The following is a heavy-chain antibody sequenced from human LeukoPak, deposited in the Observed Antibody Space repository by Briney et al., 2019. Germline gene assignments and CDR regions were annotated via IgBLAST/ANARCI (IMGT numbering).Heavy chain of an antibody. CDR2: IYSGGST. D-gene: IGHD2-2*01. Sequence: GGSLRLSCAASGFTVSSNYMSWVRQAPGKGLEWVSVIYSGGSTYYADSVKGRFTISRDNSKNTVYLQMNSLRAEDTAVYYCARVLNGCSSTSCFYFDYWGQGTLVTVSS. V-gene: IGHV3-53*01. CDR3: ARVLNGCSSTSCFYFDY. J-gene: IGHJ4*02. CDR1: GFTVSSNY.